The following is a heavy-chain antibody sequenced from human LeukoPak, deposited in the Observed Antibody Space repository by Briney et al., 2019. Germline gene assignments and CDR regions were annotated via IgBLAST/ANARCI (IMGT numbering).Heavy chain of an antibody. CDR1: GFTFSSYS. Sequence: PGGSLRLSCAASGFTFSSYSMNWVRQAPGKGLEWVSSISSSSSYIYYADSVKGRFTISRDNAKNSLYLQMNSLRAEDTAVYYCARDRSITIFGVATNWFDPWGQGTLVTVSS. V-gene: IGHV3-21*01. J-gene: IGHJ5*02. D-gene: IGHD3-3*01. CDR3: ARDRSITIFGVATNWFDP. CDR2: ISSSSSYI.